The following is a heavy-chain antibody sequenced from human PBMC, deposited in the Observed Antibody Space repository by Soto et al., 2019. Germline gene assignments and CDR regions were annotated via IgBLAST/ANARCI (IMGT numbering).Heavy chain of an antibody. D-gene: IGHD3-10*01. CDR3: TSDTFGPRDY. CDR2: INRDGSST. V-gene: IGHV3-74*01. CDR1: GFTFSNYW. Sequence: GSLRLSCVASGFTFSNYWMHWVRQVPGKGLLWVSRINRDGSSTSYADSVKGRFTISRDNAKNTLYLQMNILRAEDTALYYCTSDTFGPRDYWGQGTLVTVSS. J-gene: IGHJ4*02.